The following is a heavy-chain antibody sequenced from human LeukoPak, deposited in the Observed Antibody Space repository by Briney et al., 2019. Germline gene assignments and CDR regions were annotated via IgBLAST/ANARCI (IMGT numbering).Heavy chain of an antibody. J-gene: IGHJ6*03. Sequence: SETLSLTCTVSGGSISSSSYYWGWIRQPPGKVLEWIGSIYYSGSTYYNSSLKSRVTISVDTSKNHFSLKLSSVTAADTAVYYCARHRYYYRSGSYYGAPYYMDVWGKGTTVTFSS. CDR2: IYYSGST. V-gene: IGHV4-39*01. CDR3: ARHRYYYRSGSYYGAPYYMDV. D-gene: IGHD3-10*01. CDR1: GGSISSSSYY.